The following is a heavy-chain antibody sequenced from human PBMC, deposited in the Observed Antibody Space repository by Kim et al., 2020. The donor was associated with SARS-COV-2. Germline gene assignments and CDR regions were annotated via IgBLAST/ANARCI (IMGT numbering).Heavy chain of an antibody. CDR3: ARSQGGHQVGFDP. J-gene: IGHJ5*02. D-gene: IGHD3-16*01. CDR1: GYTFTSYY. V-gene: IGHV1-46*01. CDR2: INPSGGST. Sequence: ASVKVSCKASGYTFTSYYMHWVRQAPGQGLEWMGIINPSGGSTSYAQKFQGRVTMTGDTSTSTVYMELSSLRSEDTAVYYCARSQGGHQVGFDPWGQGTLVTVSS.